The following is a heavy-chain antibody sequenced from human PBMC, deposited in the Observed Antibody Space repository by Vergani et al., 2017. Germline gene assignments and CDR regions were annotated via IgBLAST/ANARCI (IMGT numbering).Heavy chain of an antibody. CDR1: GGTFSSYA. CDR2: IIPIFGTA. Sequence: QVQLVQSGAEVKKPGSSVKVSCKASGGTFSSYAISWVRQAPGQGLEWMGRIIPIFGTANYAQKFQGRVTSTADEPTSTSYMELGSLRSEDTAVYYCASASIAVAGNTGDAFDIWGQGTMVTVSS. CDR3: ASASIAVAGNTGDAFDI. V-gene: IGHV1-69*13. D-gene: IGHD6-19*01. J-gene: IGHJ3*02.